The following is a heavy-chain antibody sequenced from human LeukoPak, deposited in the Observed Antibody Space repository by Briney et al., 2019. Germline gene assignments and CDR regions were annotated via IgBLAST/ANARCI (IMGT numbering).Heavy chain of an antibody. V-gene: IGHV3-21*01. Sequence: GGSLRLSCAASGFTFSSYSMNWVRRAPGKGMEWVSSISSSSSYIYYADSVKGRFTISRDNAKNSLYLQMNSLRAEDTAVYYCARVYGDYGGYWFDPWGQGTLVTVSS. CDR2: ISSSSSYI. CDR3: ARVYGDYGGYWFDP. J-gene: IGHJ5*02. D-gene: IGHD4-17*01. CDR1: GFTFSSYS.